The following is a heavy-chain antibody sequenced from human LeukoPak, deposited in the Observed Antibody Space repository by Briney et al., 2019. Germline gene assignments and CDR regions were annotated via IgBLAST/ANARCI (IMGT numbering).Heavy chain of an antibody. CDR3: ARGLPDGSFDY. D-gene: IGHD5-24*01. V-gene: IGHV3-7*01. J-gene: IGHJ4*02. Sequence: GGSLRPSCAASGFTFSSYWMSWVRQAPGKGLEWVANIKQDGSEKYYVDSVKGRFTISRDNAKNSLYLQMNSLRAEDTAVYYCARGLPDGSFDYWGQGTLVIVSS. CDR2: IKQDGSEK. CDR1: GFTFSSYW.